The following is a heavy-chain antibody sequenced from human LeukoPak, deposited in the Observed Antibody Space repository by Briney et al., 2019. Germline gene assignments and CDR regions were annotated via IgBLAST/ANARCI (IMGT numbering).Heavy chain of an antibody. Sequence: GGSLRLSCAASGFTLSNYWMSWVRQAPGKGLEWLASIKQDESDKYYVGSVKGRFTISSDNAKKSLCLQMNSLRAEDTAVYYCARDNRDIAVVPAAMGDYYYYGMDVWGQGTTVTVSS. CDR1: GFTLSNYW. CDR3: ARDNRDIAVVPAAMGDYYYYGMDV. V-gene: IGHV3-7*05. CDR2: IKQDESDK. J-gene: IGHJ6*02. D-gene: IGHD2-2*01.